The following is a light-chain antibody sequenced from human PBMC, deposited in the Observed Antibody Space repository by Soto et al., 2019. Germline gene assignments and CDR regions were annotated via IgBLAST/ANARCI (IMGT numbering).Light chain of an antibody. CDR2: EVS. Sequence: QSALTQPAYVSGSPGQSITISCTGTSSDVGGYNYVSWYHQHPGKAPKLMIYEVSNRPSGVSNRFSGSKSGNTAYLTISGLQAEDEADYYCSSYTSSSTLVFGTGTKVTVL. J-gene: IGLJ1*01. CDR3: SSYTSSSTLV. V-gene: IGLV2-14*01. CDR1: SSDVGGYNY.